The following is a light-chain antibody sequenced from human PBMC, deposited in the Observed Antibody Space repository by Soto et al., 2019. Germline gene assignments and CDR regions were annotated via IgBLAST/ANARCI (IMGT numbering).Light chain of an antibody. CDR1: QSISNY. V-gene: IGKV1-39*01. CDR3: LQGYTTPPLT. Sequence: DIQMTQSPSSLSASVGDRVTITCRASQSISNYLSWYQHKPGIAPELLIYAASTLQSGVPSRFSGSGSGTDFTLTISSLQFEDFATYYCLQGYTTPPLTFGGGTKVEIK. CDR2: AAS. J-gene: IGKJ4*01.